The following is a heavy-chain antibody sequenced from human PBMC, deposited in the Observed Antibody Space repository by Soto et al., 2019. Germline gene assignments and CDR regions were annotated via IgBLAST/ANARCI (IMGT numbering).Heavy chain of an antibody. Sequence: SETLSLTCAVYGGSFSGYYWSWIRQPPGKGLEWIGEINHSGSTNYNPSLKSRVTISVDTSKNQFSLKLSSVTAADTAVYYCARVKGYCSSTSCYFLGYYMDVWGKGTTVT. D-gene: IGHD2-2*01. CDR3: ARVKGYCSSTSCYFLGYYMDV. V-gene: IGHV4-34*01. J-gene: IGHJ6*03. CDR2: INHSGST. CDR1: GGSFSGYY.